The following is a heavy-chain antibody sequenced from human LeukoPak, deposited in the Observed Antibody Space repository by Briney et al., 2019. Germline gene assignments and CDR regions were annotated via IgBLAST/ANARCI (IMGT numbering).Heavy chain of an antibody. CDR3: ALIPYCTTATCYYFGF. V-gene: IGHV1-18*01. CDR2: ISGYNGNT. CDR1: GDTFTTYG. D-gene: IGHD2-2*01. Sequence: ASVKVSCKASGDTFTTYGITWVRQAPGQGLEWMGWISGYNGNTEYTQKFQGRVAMTRDTSTSTAYMELRSLRSDDTAVYYCALIPYCTTATCYYFGFWGQGTLVTVSS. J-gene: IGHJ4*02.